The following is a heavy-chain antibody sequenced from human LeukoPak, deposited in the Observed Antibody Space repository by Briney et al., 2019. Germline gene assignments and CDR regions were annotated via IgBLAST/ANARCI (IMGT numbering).Heavy chain of an antibody. J-gene: IGHJ5*02. CDR1: GYTFTSYG. V-gene: IGHV1-18*01. CDR3: ARGYCSGGSCYWFDP. CDR2: ISAYNGNT. Sequence: GASVKVSCKASGYTFTSYGISRVRQAPGQGLEWMGWISAYNGNTNYAQKLQGRVTMTTDTSTSTAYMELRSLGSDDTAVYYCARGYCSGGSCYWFDPWGQGTLVTVSS. D-gene: IGHD2-15*01.